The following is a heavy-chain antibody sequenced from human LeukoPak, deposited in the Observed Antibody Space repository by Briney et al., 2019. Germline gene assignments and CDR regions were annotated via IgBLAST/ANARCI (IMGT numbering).Heavy chain of an antibody. Sequence: ASVKVSCKASGYTFTSYAMNWVRQAPGQGLEWMGWISAYNGNTNYAQKLQGRVTMTTDTSTSTAYMELRSLRSDDTAVYYCARRYCTNGVCYSDYFGMDVWGQGTTVTVSS. J-gene: IGHJ6*02. CDR2: ISAYNGNT. CDR3: ARRYCTNGVCYSDYFGMDV. D-gene: IGHD2-8*01. V-gene: IGHV1-18*01. CDR1: GYTFTSYA.